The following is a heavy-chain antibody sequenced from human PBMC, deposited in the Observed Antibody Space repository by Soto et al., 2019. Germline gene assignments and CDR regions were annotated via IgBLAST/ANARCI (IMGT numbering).Heavy chain of an antibody. D-gene: IGHD1-1*01. CDR2: ISAHNGNT. V-gene: IGHV1-18*01. Sequence: QVHLVQSGAEVKKPGASVKVSCKASVYTFTSYGITWVRQAPGQGLAWMGWISAHNGNTDYAQKLQGRVIVTRDTSTSTAYMELRSLRSDDTAVYYCARGRYGDYWGQGALVTVSS. CDR1: VYTFTSYG. J-gene: IGHJ4*02. CDR3: ARGRYGDY.